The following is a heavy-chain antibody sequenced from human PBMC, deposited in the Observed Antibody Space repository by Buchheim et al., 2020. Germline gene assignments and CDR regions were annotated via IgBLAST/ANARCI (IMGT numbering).Heavy chain of an antibody. D-gene: IGHD3-10*01. CDR2: INHSGST. J-gene: IGHJ5*02. CDR3: ARGRDIIAHDWFDP. V-gene: IGHV4-34*01. Sequence: QVQLQQWGAGLLKPSETLSLTCAVYGGSFSGYYWSWIRQPPGKGLEWIGEINHSGSTNYNPSLKSRVTISVDTSKNQFSLKLSSVTATDTAVYYCARGRDIIAHDWFDPWGQGTL. CDR1: GGSFSGYY.